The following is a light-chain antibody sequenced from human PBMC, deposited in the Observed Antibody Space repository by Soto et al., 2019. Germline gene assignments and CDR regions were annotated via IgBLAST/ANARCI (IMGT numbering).Light chain of an antibody. CDR1: QSVTTN. V-gene: IGKV3-15*01. CDR2: ATS. CDR3: QQYNNWPPIT. Sequence: EIVITQSPATLSVSPGERATLSCRTSQSVTTNLAWYQQKPGQAPRLLIYATSIRAPGIPARFSGSGSGTDFTLTISSLQSEDFAVYHCQQYNNWPPITFGQGTRLEI. J-gene: IGKJ5*01.